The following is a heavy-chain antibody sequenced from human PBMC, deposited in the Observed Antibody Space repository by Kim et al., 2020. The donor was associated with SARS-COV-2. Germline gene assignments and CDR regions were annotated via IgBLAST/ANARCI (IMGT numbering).Heavy chain of an antibody. V-gene: IGHV4-34*01. Sequence: SETLSLTCAVYGGSFSGYYWSWIRQPPGKGLEWIGEINHSGSTNYNPSLKSRVTISVDTSKNQFSLKLSSVTAADTAVYYCARVASIAAAGVSYVPHWGQGTLVTVSS. CDR1: GGSFSGYY. CDR3: ARVASIAAAGVSYVPH. D-gene: IGHD6-13*01. CDR2: INHSGST. J-gene: IGHJ4*02.